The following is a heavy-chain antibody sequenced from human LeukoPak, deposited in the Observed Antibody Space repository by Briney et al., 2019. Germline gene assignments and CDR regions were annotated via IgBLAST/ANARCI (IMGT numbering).Heavy chain of an antibody. J-gene: IGHJ6*02. CDR1: GGTFSSYA. D-gene: IGHD3-22*01. CDR2: IIPIFGTA. Sequence: SVKVSCKASGGTFSSYAISWVRQAPGQGLEWMGGIIPIFGTANYAQKFQGRVTITADESTSTACMELSSLRSEDTAVYYCARPMSPYYYYGMDVWGQGTTVTVSS. CDR3: ARPMSPYYYYGMDV. V-gene: IGHV1-69*13.